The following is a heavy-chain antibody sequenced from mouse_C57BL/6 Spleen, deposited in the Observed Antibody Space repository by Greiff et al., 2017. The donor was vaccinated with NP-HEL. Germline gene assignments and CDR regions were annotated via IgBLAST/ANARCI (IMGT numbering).Heavy chain of an antibody. J-gene: IGHJ2*01. V-gene: IGHV10-1*01. CDR2: IRSKSNNYAT. CDR3: VRGDYYGSSPSYFDY. D-gene: IGHD1-1*01. CDR1: GFSFNTYA. Sequence: EVQLVESGGGLVQPKGSLKLSCAASGFSFNTYAMNWVRQAPGKGLEWVARIRSKSNNYATYYADSVKDRFTISRDDSESMLYLQMNNLKTEDTAMYYCVRGDYYGSSPSYFDYWGQGTTLTVSS.